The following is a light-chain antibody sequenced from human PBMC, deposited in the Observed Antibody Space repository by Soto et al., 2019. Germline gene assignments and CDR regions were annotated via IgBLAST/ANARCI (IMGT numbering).Light chain of an antibody. Sequence: IQINQSPSPPAASGGGRGTLTWRAGPGGSGWFGWYQQKPEKAPKSLIYAVSTLQSGVPSRFSGSGSGTDFTLTISSLQPEDFATYYCQQYKSYPYTFGQGTKVEI. J-gene: IGKJ2*01. V-gene: IGKV1D-16*02. CDR3: QQYKSYPYT. CDR1: PGGSGW. CDR2: AVS.